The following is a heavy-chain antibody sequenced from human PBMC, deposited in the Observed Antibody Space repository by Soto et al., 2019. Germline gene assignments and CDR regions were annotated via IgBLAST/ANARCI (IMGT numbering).Heavy chain of an antibody. CDR2: IIPIFGTA. Sequence: SVKVSCKASGGTFSSYAISWVRQAHGQGLEWMGGIIPIFGTANYAQKFQGRVTITADESTSTAYMELSSLRSEDTAVYYCASYSSSWYGKPDYNWFDPWGQGTLVTVSS. V-gene: IGHV1-69*13. CDR1: GGTFSSYA. J-gene: IGHJ5*02. CDR3: ASYSSSWYGKPDYNWFDP. D-gene: IGHD6-13*01.